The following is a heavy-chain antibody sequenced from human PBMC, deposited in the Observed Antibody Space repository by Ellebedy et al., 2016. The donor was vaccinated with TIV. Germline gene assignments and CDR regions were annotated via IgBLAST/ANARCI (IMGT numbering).Heavy chain of an antibody. CDR1: GGSISSSNDY. D-gene: IGHD1-14*01. V-gene: IGHV4-39*01. J-gene: IGHJ4*02. CDR2: IYYSGST. CDR3: ANNRYFNY. Sequence: MPGGSLRLSCTVSGGSISSSNDYWGWIRQPPGKGLEWIGTIYYSGSTYYNPSLKSRVTISVDTSKNQFSLKLSSVTAADTAVYYCANNRYFNYWGQGTLVTVSS.